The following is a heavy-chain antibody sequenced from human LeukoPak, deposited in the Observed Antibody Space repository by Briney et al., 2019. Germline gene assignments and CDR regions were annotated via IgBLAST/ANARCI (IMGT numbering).Heavy chain of an antibody. V-gene: IGHV3-21*01. CDR3: ARDGGGGLDY. D-gene: IGHD2-15*01. Sequence: GGSLRLSCAASGFTLSNYNMNWVRQAPGKGLEWVSCISISSNYIYYPDSVKGRFTISRDNAKNSLYLQMNSLRAEDTVVYYCARDGGGGLDYWGQGTLVTVSS. J-gene: IGHJ4*02. CDR2: ISISSNYI. CDR1: GFTLSNYN.